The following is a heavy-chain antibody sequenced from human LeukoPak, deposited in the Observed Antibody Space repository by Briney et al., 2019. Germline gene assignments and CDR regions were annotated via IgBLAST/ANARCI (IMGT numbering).Heavy chain of an antibody. D-gene: IGHD2-21*02. Sequence: GGSLRLSCAASGFTFSSYGMYWVRQAPGKGLEWVAVTSYDGRKKYYADSVKGRFTISRDNSKNTLYMQMNSLRAEDTAVYYCAKEYCGGDCYDDYFDYWGQGTLVTVSS. CDR2: TSYDGRKK. V-gene: IGHV3-30*18. J-gene: IGHJ4*02. CDR3: AKEYCGGDCYDDYFDY. CDR1: GFTFSSYG.